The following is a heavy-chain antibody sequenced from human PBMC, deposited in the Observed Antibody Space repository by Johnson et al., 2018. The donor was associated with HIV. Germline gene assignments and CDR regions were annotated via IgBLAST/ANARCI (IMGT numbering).Heavy chain of an antibody. J-gene: IGHJ3*02. CDR1: GFTFSNYD. CDR2: ISYDGSNK. CDR3: ARASDAFDI. Sequence: QMQLVESGGGVVQPGRSLRLSCAASGFTFSNYDMHWVRQAPGKGLEWVAVISYDGSNKYYADSVKGRFTISRDNSKNTLYLQMNSLRAEDTAVYYCARASDAFDIWGQGTMVTVSS. V-gene: IGHV3-30*19.